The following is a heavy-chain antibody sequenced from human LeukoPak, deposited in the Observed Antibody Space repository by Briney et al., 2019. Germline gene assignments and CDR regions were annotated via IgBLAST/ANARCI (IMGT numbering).Heavy chain of an antibody. J-gene: IGHJ4*01. CDR2: INHSGSN. V-gene: IGHV4-34*01. Sequence: SETLSLTCAVYGGSFSGYYWSWLRQPPGKGLEWVREINHSGSNNYNTSLKSRVTMSVETSKNQFSLKLSSVSAAHTAVYYWARDGGAALAAAYNCWGHGTLVAVSS. CDR1: GGSFSGYY. CDR3: ARDGGAALAAAYNC. D-gene: IGHD6-13*01.